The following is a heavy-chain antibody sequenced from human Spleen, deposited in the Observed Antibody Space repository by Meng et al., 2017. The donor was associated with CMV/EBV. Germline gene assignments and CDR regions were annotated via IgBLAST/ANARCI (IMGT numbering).Heavy chain of an antibody. Sequence: FSLNTLGMAVSWTRQPPGKALEWLALIYWDDDKRYSPSLKTRLTITKDTSKNQVVLTMTNMDPVDTATYYCAHSRSNFYYDGSGFLDYWGQGTLVTVSS. J-gene: IGHJ4*02. CDR2: IYWDDDK. CDR1: FSLNTLGMA. V-gene: IGHV2-5*08. CDR3: AHSRSNFYYDGSGFLDY. D-gene: IGHD3-22*01.